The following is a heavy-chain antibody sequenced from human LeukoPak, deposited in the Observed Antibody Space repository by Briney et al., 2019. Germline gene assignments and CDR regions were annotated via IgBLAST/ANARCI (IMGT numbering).Heavy chain of an antibody. Sequence: ASVKVSCKASGYTFTSYDINWVRQATGQGLEWMGWMNPNSGNTGYAQKFQGRVTMTRNTSISTAYMELSSLRSEDTAVYYCARRRVYCSSTSCSYYFDYWGQGTLVTVSS. CDR3: ARRRVYCSSTSCSYYFDY. V-gene: IGHV1-8*01. CDR2: MNPNSGNT. D-gene: IGHD2-2*01. CDR1: GYTFTSYD. J-gene: IGHJ4*02.